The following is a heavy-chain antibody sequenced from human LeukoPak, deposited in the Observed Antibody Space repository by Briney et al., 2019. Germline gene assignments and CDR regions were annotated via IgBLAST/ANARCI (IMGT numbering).Heavy chain of an antibody. Sequence: LGASLKISCKGSGYRFTNYWISWVRQLPGKGLEWMGLIWPSDSDTRYSPSFQGQVTISADKSIHTAYLQWSSLEASDTAMHYCARHRLLTTALDYWGQGTLVTVSS. CDR2: IWPSDSDT. D-gene: IGHD4-17*01. CDR1: GYRFTNYW. CDR3: ARHRLLTTALDY. J-gene: IGHJ4*02. V-gene: IGHV5-51*01.